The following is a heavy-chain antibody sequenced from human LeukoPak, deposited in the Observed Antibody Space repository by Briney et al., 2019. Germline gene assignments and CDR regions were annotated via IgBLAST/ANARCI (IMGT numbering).Heavy chain of an antibody. CDR3: AGHVTPPYTNYGAY. CDR2: VYYGGSL. CDR1: GDSLITPQYY. D-gene: IGHD4-17*01. V-gene: IGHV4-39*01. J-gene: IGHJ4*02. Sequence: SETLSLTCTVSGDSLITPQYYWGWIRQPPGRGLEWIGSVYYGGSLFYNPSLKSRVTLSVDTSKNQFSLKLSSVTAADTAVYYCAGHVTPPYTNYGAYWGRGTLVTVSS.